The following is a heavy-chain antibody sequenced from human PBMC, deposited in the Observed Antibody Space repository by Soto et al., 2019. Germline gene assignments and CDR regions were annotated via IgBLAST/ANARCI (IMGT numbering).Heavy chain of an antibody. J-gene: IGHJ5*01. CDR3: ARGIEATSWFDS. D-gene: IGHD2-2*01. V-gene: IGHV5-51*01. CDR1: GYIFTNCW. CDR2: IYTGHSNT. Sequence: PGEALNTSRNCSGYIFTNCWIGGVRPMPGQRVQGMGLIYTGHSNTSYSQTFQGQIPISADKSISTTYLQWGSLKASDTAMYYCARGIEATSWFDSWGQGTLVTVSS.